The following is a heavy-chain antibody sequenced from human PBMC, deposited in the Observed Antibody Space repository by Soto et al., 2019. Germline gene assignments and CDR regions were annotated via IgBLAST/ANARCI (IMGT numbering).Heavy chain of an antibody. J-gene: IGHJ4*02. CDR2: IYYIGGT. Sequence: SETLSLTCTVSSGSISSGDYYWNWIRQPPGKGLELIGNIYYIGGTFYSPSLKSRITILVDTSKNQFSLKLRSVTAADTAVYYCARRPRDYYDSSGTSFDFWDQGTLVTVSS. CDR3: ARRPRDYYDSSGTSFDF. V-gene: IGHV4-30-4*01. CDR1: SGSISSGDYY. D-gene: IGHD3-22*01.